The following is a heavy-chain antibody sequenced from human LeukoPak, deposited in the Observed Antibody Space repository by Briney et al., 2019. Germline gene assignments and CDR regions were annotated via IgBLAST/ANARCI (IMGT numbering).Heavy chain of an antibody. D-gene: IGHD3-16*02. J-gene: IGHJ4*02. Sequence: SETLSLTCTVSGGSISSYYWSWIRQPPGKGLEWIGYIYYSGSTNYNPSLKSRVTISVDTSKNQFSLKLSSVTAADTAVYYCARRRYDYVWGSYRQDDYFDYWGQGTLVTVSS. CDR2: IYYSGST. CDR1: GGSISSYY. V-gene: IGHV4-59*08. CDR3: ARRRYDYVWGSYRQDDYFDY.